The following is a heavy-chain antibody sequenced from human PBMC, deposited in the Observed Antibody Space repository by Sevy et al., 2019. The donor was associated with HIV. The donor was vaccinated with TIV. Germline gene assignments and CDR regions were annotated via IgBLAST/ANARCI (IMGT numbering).Heavy chain of an antibody. Sequence: SETLSLTCTVSGGSISAYYWSWIRQPPGKGLEYLGYIYYTGSTNYNPSLKSRVTISVETSKNQFPLKLSSVTAADTALYYCARAPPVRSGDDSLNWFDPWGQGTLVTVSS. CDR2: IYYTGST. J-gene: IGHJ5*02. D-gene: IGHD5-12*01. CDR1: GGSISAYY. V-gene: IGHV4-59*01. CDR3: ARAPPVRSGDDSLNWFDP.